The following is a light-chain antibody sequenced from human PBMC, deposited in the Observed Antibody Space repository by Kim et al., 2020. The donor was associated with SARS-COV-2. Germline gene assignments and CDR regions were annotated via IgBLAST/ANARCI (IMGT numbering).Light chain of an antibody. Sequence: QSALTQPASVSGSPGQSITVSCTGTDSDVGGYNYVSWYQRHPGKAPKLLIYDVTNRPSGVSYRFSGSKSGNTAPLTIAGLQAEDEADYYCSSYTSSTLWVFGTGTKVTVL. CDR3: SSYTSSTLWV. CDR2: DVT. J-gene: IGLJ1*01. V-gene: IGLV2-14*03. CDR1: DSDVGGYNY.